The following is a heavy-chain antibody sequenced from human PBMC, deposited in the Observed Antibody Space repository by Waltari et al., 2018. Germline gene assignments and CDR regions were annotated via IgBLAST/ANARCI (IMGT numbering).Heavy chain of an antibody. J-gene: IGHJ4*02. Sequence: QVHLVQSGTELKKPGSSVRVSCRDSGGTFKNYAVTWVRQPLGQGLEWMGSIITIYGQSNYAQNFQGRLTIAADDSTDTVYMDLSGLRSEDTATYYCATLNSADRDYWGQGTLVTVSP. CDR3: ATLNSADRDY. CDR1: GGTFKNYA. V-gene: IGHV1-69*13. CDR2: IITIYGQS.